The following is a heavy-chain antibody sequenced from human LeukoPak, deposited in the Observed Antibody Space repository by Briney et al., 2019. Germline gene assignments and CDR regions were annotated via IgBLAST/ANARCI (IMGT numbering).Heavy chain of an antibody. Sequence: SETLSLTCTVSGASINYYYWSWIRQPPGKGLEWIGYISYSGSTNYNPSLKSRVTISVDTSKNQFSLKLSSVTAADTAVYYCARGGRPSCDYWGQGTLVTVSS. CDR1: GASINYYY. D-gene: IGHD3-10*01. V-gene: IGHV4-59*01. CDR2: ISYSGST. CDR3: ARGGRPSCDY. J-gene: IGHJ4*02.